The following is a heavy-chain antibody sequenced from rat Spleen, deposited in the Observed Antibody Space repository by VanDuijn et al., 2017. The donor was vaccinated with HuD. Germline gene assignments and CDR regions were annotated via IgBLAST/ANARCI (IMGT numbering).Heavy chain of an antibody. CDR1: GFTFSNYY. V-gene: IGHV5-25*01. CDR2: ITNTGDNS. Sequence: EVQLVESGGGLVQPGRSLKLSCAASGFTFSNYYMAWVRQAPGKGLEWVASITNTGDNSYYPDSVKGRFTISRDNAQNTLYLQMNSLRSEDTATYYCSNDWELYYWGQGVMVTVSS. D-gene: IGHD1-3*01. J-gene: IGHJ2*01. CDR3: SNDWELYY.